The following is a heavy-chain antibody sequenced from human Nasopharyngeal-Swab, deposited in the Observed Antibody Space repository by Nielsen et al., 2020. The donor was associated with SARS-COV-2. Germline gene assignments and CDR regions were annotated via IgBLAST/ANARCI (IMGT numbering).Heavy chain of an antibody. Sequence: SATVSCKASGGTFSSYAISWVRQAPGQGLEWMGGIIPIFGTADYAQKFQDRVTITADESTSTAYMELSSLRSEDTAVYYCARSGYSNSDIDYWGQGTLVTVSS. V-gene: IGHV1-69*13. CDR1: GGTFSSYA. D-gene: IGHD6-6*01. J-gene: IGHJ4*02. CDR3: ARSGYSNSDIDY. CDR2: IIPIFGTA.